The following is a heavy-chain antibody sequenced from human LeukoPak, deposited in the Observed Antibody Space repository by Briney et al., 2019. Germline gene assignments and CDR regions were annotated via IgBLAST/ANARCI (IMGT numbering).Heavy chain of an antibody. V-gene: IGHV1-2*02. Sequence: ASVTVSFKASGYTFTDYYMHWVRQAPGQGLEWMGWINPNSGGTNYAQKFQGRVTMTRDTAISTAYMELSRLRSDDTAVYYCAKQSKYYDFWSGYRNNWFDPWGQGTLVTVSS. J-gene: IGHJ5*02. D-gene: IGHD3-3*01. CDR3: AKQSKYYDFWSGYRNNWFDP. CDR1: GYTFTDYY. CDR2: INPNSGGT.